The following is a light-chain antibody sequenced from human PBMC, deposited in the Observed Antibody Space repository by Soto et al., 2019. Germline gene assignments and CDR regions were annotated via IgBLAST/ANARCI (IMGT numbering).Light chain of an antibody. J-gene: IGKJ1*01. CDR3: QQDNNWPPWT. CDR2: GAS. CDR1: QSVSSN. V-gene: IGKV3-15*01. Sequence: EIVMTQSPATLSVSPGERATLSCRASQSVSSNLAWYQQKPGQAPRLLIYGASTRATGIPARFSCSGSGTEFTLTISSLQSEDFAVYYCQQDNNWPPWTFGQGTKVEIK.